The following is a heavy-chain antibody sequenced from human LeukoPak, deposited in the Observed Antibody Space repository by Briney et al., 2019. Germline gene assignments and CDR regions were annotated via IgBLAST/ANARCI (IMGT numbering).Heavy chain of an antibody. V-gene: IGHV3-30-3*01. CDR1: GFTFSSYA. D-gene: IGHD6-19*01. Sequence: GGAPRLSCAASGFTFSSYAMHWVRQAPGKGVGGVAVTSYDGSNKYYADSVKGRFTISRDNAKNSLYLQMNSLRAEDTAVYYCARANEGDIAVAGTGWFDPWGQGTLVTVSS. CDR2: TSYDGSNK. J-gene: IGHJ5*02. CDR3: ARANEGDIAVAGTGWFDP.